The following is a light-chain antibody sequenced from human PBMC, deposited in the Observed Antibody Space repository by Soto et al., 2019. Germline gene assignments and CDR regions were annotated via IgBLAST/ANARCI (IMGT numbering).Light chain of an antibody. CDR2: GAS. J-gene: IGKJ3*01. CDR1: QSVSSTY. CDR3: QHYGSSPFT. V-gene: IGKV3-20*01. Sequence: EIVLTQSPDTLSLCPGERATLSCRASQSVSSTYLAWYQQKPGLAPRLLIYGASSRATGIPDRFSGSGSGTDFTLTISRLEPEDFAVYYCQHYGSSPFTFGPGTKVDIK.